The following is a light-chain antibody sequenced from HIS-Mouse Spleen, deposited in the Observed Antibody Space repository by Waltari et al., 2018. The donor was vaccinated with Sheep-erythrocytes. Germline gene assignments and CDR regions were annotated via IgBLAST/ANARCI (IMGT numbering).Light chain of an antibody. J-gene: IGLJ2*01. CDR3: YSTDSSGNHRV. V-gene: IGLV3-10*01. CDR2: EDS. CDR1: ALPKKY. Sequence: SYELTQPPSVSVSPGQTARITCSGDALPKKYAHWYQQKSGQAPVLVIYEDSKRPSGSPGRFSGSSSGTMATLTISGAQVEDEADYYCYSTDSSGNHRVFGGGTKLTVL.